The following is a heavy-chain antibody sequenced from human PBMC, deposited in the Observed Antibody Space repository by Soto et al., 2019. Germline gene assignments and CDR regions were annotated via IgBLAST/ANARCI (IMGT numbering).Heavy chain of an antibody. Sequence: GGSLRLSCAASGFTLSSYSMSWVRQAPGKGLEWVSRICGRGGSTYYADSVKGRLTISRDDSKNTLYLQMNSLRAEDTAVYYCARDRIMLRGTYYLDSWGQGTLVTVSS. CDR2: ICGRGGST. D-gene: IGHD1-1*01. V-gene: IGHV3-23*01. CDR1: GFTLSSYS. J-gene: IGHJ4*02. CDR3: ARDRIMLRGTYYLDS.